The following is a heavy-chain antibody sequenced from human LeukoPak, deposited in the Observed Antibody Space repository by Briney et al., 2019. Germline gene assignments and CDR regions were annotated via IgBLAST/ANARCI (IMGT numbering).Heavy chain of an antibody. J-gene: IGHJ4*02. CDR2: VSFDGRNK. V-gene: IGHV3-30*04. CDR3: ARKYDFWSGYSVTPYYFDY. Sequence: PGGSLRLSCAASGFSLSSYAMHWVRQAPGKGLEWVSFVSFDGRNKNYADSVRGRFTISRDDSKNTLYLQMSSLRNEDTAVYYCARKYDFWSGYSVTPYYFDYWGQGTLVTVSS. CDR1: GFSLSSYA. D-gene: IGHD3-3*01.